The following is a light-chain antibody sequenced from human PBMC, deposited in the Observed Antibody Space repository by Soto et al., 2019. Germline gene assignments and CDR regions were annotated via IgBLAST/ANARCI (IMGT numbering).Light chain of an antibody. Sequence: ETVMTQSAATLSVSPGERATLSCRASESVSNNLVWYQQKPGQAPRLLIYGASTRVTGIPARFSGSGSGTEFTLTISNLQSEDFAVYYCQQYKTWPRTFGQGTKVEIK. CDR1: ESVSNN. V-gene: IGKV3-15*01. CDR2: GAS. CDR3: QQYKTWPRT. J-gene: IGKJ1*01.